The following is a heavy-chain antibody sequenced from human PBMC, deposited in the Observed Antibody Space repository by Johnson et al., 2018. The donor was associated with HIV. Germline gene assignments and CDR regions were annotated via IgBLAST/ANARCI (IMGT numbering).Heavy chain of an antibody. CDR2: INWNGDSA. J-gene: IGHJ3*02. CDR1: GFTFSSYG. V-gene: IGHV3-20*04. Sequence: VQLVESGGGVVQPGRSLRLSCAASGFTFSSYGMHWVRQAPGKGLEWVSGINWNGDSAGYADSVQGRLTISRDNAKNSLYLQMHSLGAEDTAVYYFARTRSGYYYEHDSFHIWGQGTMVTVSS. D-gene: IGHD3-22*01. CDR3: ARTRSGYYYEHDSFHI.